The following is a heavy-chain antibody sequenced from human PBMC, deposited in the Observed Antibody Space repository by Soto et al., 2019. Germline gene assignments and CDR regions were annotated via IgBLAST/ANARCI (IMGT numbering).Heavy chain of an antibody. D-gene: IGHD2-2*01. CDR3: ARDCSSTSCYRSGWNY. CDR2: ISSSGSTI. J-gene: IGHJ4*02. Sequence: GGSLRLSCAASGFTFSDYYMSWIRQAPGKGLEWVSYISSSGSTIYYADSVKGRFTISRDKAKNSLYLQMNSLRAEDTAVYYCARDCSSTSCYRSGWNYWGQGTLVTVSS. CDR1: GFTFSDYY. V-gene: IGHV3-11*01.